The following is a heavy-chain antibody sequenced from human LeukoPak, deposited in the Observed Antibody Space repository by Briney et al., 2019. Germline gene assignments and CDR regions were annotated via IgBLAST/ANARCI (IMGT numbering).Heavy chain of an antibody. J-gene: IGHJ4*02. Sequence: RASVKVSCKASGYTFTSYYMHWVRQAPGQGLEWMGWINPNSGGTNYAQKFQGRVTMTRDTSISTAYMELSRLRSDDTAVYYCARDLRRGSGSYFGGYWGQGTLVTVSS. D-gene: IGHD1-26*01. CDR1: GYTFTSYY. CDR3: ARDLRRGSGSYFGGY. V-gene: IGHV1-2*02. CDR2: INPNSGGT.